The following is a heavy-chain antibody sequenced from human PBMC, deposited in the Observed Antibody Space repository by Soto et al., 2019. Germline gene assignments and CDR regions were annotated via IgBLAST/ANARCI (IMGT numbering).Heavy chain of an antibody. Sequence: QVQLVESGGGVVQPGRSLRLSCAASGFTFSSYGMHWVRQAPGKGLGWVAVISYDGSNKYYADSVKGRFTISRDNSKNTLYLQMNSLRAEDTAVYYCAKVRHSSEYYYYGMDVWGQGTTVTVSS. CDR3: AKVRHSSEYYYYGMDV. D-gene: IGHD6-25*01. CDR1: GFTFSSYG. J-gene: IGHJ6*02. CDR2: ISYDGSNK. V-gene: IGHV3-30*18.